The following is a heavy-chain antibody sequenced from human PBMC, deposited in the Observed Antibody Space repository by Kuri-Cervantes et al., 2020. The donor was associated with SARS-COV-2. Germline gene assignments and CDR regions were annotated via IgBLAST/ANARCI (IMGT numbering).Heavy chain of an antibody. D-gene: IGHD2-15*01. CDR3: AGDCSGGSCHFDY. Sequence: GESLKISCAASGFTFSSYAMHWVRQAPGKGLEWVAVISYDGSNKYYAGSVKGRLTISRDNAKNSLYLQMDSLRAEDTAVYYCAGDCSGGSCHFDYWGQGTLVTVSS. CDR2: ISYDGSNK. J-gene: IGHJ4*02. CDR1: GFTFSSYA. V-gene: IGHV3-30*07.